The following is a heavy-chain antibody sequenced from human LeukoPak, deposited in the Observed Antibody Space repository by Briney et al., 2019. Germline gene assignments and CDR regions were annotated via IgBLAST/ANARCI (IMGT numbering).Heavy chain of an antibody. Sequence: GGSLRLSCAASGFTFSSYEMNWVRQAPGKGLEWVSYISSSGSTIYYADSVKGRFTISRDNAKNSLYLQMNSLRAEDTAVYYCAREGYDSSGYHQADWGQGTMVTVSS. D-gene: IGHD3-22*01. J-gene: IGHJ3*01. V-gene: IGHV3-48*03. CDR1: GFTFSSYE. CDR3: AREGYDSSGYHQAD. CDR2: ISSSGSTI.